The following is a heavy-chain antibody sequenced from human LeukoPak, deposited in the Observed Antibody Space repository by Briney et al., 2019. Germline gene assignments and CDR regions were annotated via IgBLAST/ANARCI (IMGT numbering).Heavy chain of an antibody. Sequence: GGSLRLSCGASGFTFSSYGMHWVRQAPGKGLEWVAVIWYDGSNKYYADSVKVRFTISRDNAKNSLYLQMNSLRAEDTAVYYCARDDYDILTAPCGYWGQGTLVTVSS. J-gene: IGHJ4*02. D-gene: IGHD3-9*01. CDR3: ARDDYDILTAPCGY. V-gene: IGHV3-33*01. CDR2: IWYDGSNK. CDR1: GFTFSSYG.